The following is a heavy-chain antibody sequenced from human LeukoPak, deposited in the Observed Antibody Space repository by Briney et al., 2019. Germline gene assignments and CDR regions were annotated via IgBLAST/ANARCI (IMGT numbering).Heavy chain of an antibody. CDR2: IHFSGST. V-gene: IGHV4-59*01. CDR1: GGSISSYY. CDR3: ARLRSPFRGVVDY. Sequence: PSETLSLTCSVSGGSISSYYWSWIRQPPGKGLEWLGYIHFSGSTNYNPSLKSRVTISVDTSKNQFSLKLSSVTAADTAVYYCARLRSPFRGVVDYWGQGTLVTVSS. D-gene: IGHD3-10*01. J-gene: IGHJ4*02.